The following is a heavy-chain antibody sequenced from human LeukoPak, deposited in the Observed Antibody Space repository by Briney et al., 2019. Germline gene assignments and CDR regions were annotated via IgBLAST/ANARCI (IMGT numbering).Heavy chain of an antibody. V-gene: IGHV1-3*01. J-gene: IGHJ6*02. CDR3: ARDLKYYYGSGSPPSHYYYYGMDV. D-gene: IGHD3-10*01. CDR2: INAGNGNT. CDR1: GYTFTSYA. Sequence: ASVKVSCKASGYTFTSYAMHWVRHAPAQRLEWMGLINAGNGNTKYSQKFQGRVTITRDTSASTAYMELSSLRSEDTAVYYCARDLKYYYGSGSPPSHYYYYGMDVWGQGTTVTVSS.